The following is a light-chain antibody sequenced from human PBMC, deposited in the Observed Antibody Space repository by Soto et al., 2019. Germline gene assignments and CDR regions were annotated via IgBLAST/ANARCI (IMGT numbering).Light chain of an antibody. V-gene: IGKV1-39*01. CDR2: AAS. J-gene: IGKJ5*01. CDR3: QQSDTVPIT. CDR1: QTIGDF. Sequence: DIQMTQSPSSLSASIGDRVTITCRASQTIGDFLNWYQQKPGRPPKLLIHAASNLQSGVPSRFSGSGSGTDFTLTISSLQPGDFATYYCQQSDTVPITFGQGTDWRL.